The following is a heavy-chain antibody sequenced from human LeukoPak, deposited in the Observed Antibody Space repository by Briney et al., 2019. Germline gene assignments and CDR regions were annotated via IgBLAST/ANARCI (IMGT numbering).Heavy chain of an antibody. Sequence: SVKVSCKASGGTFSSYAISWVRQAPGQGHEWMGGIIPIFGTANYAQKFQGRVTITADESTSTAYMELSSLRSEDTAVYYCARAKYSSSRKTGDAFDIWGQGTMVTVSS. CDR3: ARAKYSSSRKTGDAFDI. D-gene: IGHD6-6*01. V-gene: IGHV1-69*13. J-gene: IGHJ3*02. CDR1: GGTFSSYA. CDR2: IIPIFGTA.